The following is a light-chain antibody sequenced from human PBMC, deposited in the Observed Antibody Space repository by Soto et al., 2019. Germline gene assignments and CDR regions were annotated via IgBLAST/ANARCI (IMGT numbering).Light chain of an antibody. CDR1: QSVSSSS. V-gene: IGKV3-20*01. Sequence: IVLTQSPGTLSFSPGEIATLSFRASQSVSSSSLAWYQQKPGQAPRLLIFGASSRATGIPDRFSGSGSGTDFTLTISRLEPEDFAVYYCQQYGSSPGTFGQGTKVDIK. CDR2: GAS. CDR3: QQYGSSPGT. J-gene: IGKJ1*01.